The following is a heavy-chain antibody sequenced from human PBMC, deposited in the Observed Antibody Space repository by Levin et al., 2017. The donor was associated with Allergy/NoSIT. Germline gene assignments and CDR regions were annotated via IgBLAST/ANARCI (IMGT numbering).Heavy chain of an antibody. CDR2: VNNDATTR. D-gene: IGHD2-2*01. V-gene: IGHV3-74*01. CDR3: VRQSLGYCSSSSCARAGDY. CDR1: GFTFSSHW. Sequence: PGESLKISCAASGFTFSSHWMHWVRQVPGKGLVWVSRVNNDATTRNYAEFVKGRFSISRDNAKNTLFLEMNSLRGQDTAVYYCVRQSLGYCSSSSCARAGDYWGQGTLVTVSS. J-gene: IGHJ4*02.